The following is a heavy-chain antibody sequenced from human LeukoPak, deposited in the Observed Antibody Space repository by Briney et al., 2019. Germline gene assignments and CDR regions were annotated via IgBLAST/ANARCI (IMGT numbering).Heavy chain of an antibody. CDR3: ARESKIVGATRDYYYYMDV. D-gene: IGHD1-26*01. Sequence: GGSLRLSCAASGFTFSSYSMNWVRQAPGKGLEWVSSISSSSSYIYYADSVKGRFIISRDNAKNSLYLQMNSLRAEDTAVYYCARESKIVGATRDYYYYMDVWGKGTTVTVSS. J-gene: IGHJ6*03. V-gene: IGHV3-21*01. CDR2: ISSSSSYI. CDR1: GFTFSSYS.